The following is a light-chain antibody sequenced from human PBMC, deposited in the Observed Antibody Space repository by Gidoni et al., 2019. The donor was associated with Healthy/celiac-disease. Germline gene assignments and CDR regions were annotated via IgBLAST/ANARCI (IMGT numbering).Light chain of an antibody. CDR3: MQALQTIT. J-gene: IGKJ5*01. CDR2: LGS. CDR1: QSLLHSNGYNY. Sequence: DIVMTQSPLSLPVTPGEPASISCRSSQSLLHSNGYNYLDWYLQKPGQSPQLLIYLGSNRASGVPDRFSGSGSGIDFTLKISRVEPEDVGVYYCMQALQTITFXQXTRLEIK. V-gene: IGKV2-28*01.